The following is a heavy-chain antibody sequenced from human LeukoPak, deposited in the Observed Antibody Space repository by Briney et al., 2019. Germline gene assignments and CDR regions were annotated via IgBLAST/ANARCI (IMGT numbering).Heavy chain of an antibody. CDR2: IKQDGSEK. D-gene: IGHD3-22*01. Sequence: GGSLRLSCAASGFTFSSYWMSWVRQAPGKGLEWVANIKQDGSEKYYVDSVKGRFTISRDNAKNSLYLQMSSLRADDTAVYYCARDRLLYYYDSGPTGHFQHWGQGTLVTVSS. CDR3: ARDRLLYYYDSGPTGHFQH. J-gene: IGHJ1*01. V-gene: IGHV3-7*01. CDR1: GFTFSSYW.